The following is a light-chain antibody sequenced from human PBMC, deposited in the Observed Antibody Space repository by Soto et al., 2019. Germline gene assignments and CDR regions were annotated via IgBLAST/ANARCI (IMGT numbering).Light chain of an antibody. Sequence: LTQPPSVSGSPGQSVTISCTGTSSDVGSYNRLSWYQQPPGTAPKLIMYEVNTRPSGVPDRFSGSKSGSTASLTISGLQAEDEADYYCSLYISGSTYVFGTGTK. J-gene: IGLJ1*01. CDR2: EVN. CDR3: SLYISGSTYV. V-gene: IGLV2-18*01. CDR1: SSDVGSYNR.